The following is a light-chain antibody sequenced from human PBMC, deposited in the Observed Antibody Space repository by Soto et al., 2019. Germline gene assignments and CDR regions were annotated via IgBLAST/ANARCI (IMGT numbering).Light chain of an antibody. V-gene: IGLV2-8*01. CDR3: SSYAGSNNLV. J-gene: IGLJ2*01. CDR2: EVS. Sequence: QSVLTQPPSASGSPGQSVTISCTGTSSDVGGYNYVSWYQQHPGKAPKLMIYEVSKRPSGVPDRFSGSKSGNTASLTVSGRQAEEEADEYCSSYAGSNNLVFGGGTQLTVL. CDR1: SSDVGGYNY.